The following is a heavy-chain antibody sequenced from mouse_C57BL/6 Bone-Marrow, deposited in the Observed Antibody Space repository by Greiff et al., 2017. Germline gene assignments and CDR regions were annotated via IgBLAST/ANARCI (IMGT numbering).Heavy chain of an antibody. V-gene: IGHV1-39*01. Sequence: EVQLQQSGPELVKPGASVKISCKASGYSFTDYNMNWVKQSNGKSLEWIGVITPNYGTTSYNQKFKGKATLTVDQSSSKAYMQLNRLTSEDSAVYYCAIDGSYSYYFDYWGQGTTLTVSS. CDR2: ITPNYGTT. D-gene: IGHD2-3*01. CDR3: AIDGSYSYYFDY. J-gene: IGHJ2*01. CDR1: GYSFTDYN.